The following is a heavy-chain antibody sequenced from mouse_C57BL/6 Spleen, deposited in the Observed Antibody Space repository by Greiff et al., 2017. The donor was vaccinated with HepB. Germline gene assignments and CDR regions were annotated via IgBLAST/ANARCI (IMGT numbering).Heavy chain of an antibody. D-gene: IGHD1-1*01. V-gene: IGHV5-6*01. CDR3: AGEIYYYGSSWYFDV. CDR2: ISSGGSYT. Sequence: EVKLMESGGDLVKPGGSLKLSCAASGFTFSSYGMSWVRQTPDKRLEWVATISSGGSYTYYPDSVKGRFTISRDNAKNTLYLQMSSLKSEDTAMYYCAGEIYYYGSSWYFDVWGTGTTVTVSS. CDR1: GFTFSSYG. J-gene: IGHJ1*03.